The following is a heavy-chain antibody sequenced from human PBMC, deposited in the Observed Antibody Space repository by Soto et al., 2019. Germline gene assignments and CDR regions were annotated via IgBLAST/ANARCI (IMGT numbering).Heavy chain of an antibody. CDR1: GFTFSSYW. CDR3: ARDLFPNSSSSVVPLCGMDV. D-gene: IGHD6-6*01. J-gene: IGHJ6*02. Sequence: GGFPRLSCAASGFTFSSYWMHWVRQAPGKGLVWVSRINSDGSSTSYADSVKGRFTISRDNAKNTLYLQMNSLRAEDTAVYYCARDLFPNSSSSVVPLCGMDVWGQGTTVTVSS. V-gene: IGHV3-74*01. CDR2: INSDGSST.